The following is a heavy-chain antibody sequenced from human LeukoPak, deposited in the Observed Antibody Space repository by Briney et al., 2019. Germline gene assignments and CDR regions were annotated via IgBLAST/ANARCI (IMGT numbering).Heavy chain of an antibody. J-gene: IGHJ5*02. D-gene: IGHD5-24*01. V-gene: IGHV1-46*01. CDR2: INPSGDNT. Sequence: ASVKVSCKASGYTFTNNFMHWVRQAPGQGLEWIGLINPSGDNTWYAQKFQGRVTMTRDMATSTDYLEVSSLRSEDTAVYYCARDNSLRDTAWWFDPWGQGTLVTVSS. CDR1: GYTFTNNF. CDR3: ARDNSLRDTAWWFDP.